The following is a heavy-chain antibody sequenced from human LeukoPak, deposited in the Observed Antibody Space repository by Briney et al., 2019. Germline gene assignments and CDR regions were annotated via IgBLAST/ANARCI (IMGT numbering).Heavy chain of an antibody. D-gene: IGHD6-19*01. J-gene: IGHJ4*02. CDR3: ARMAVAGTLIDY. V-gene: IGHV4-59*02. Sequence: SETLSLTCTVSGGSVSSYYWSWIRQPPGKGLEWIGYIYYSGSTNYNPSLKSRVTISVDTSKNQFSLELSSVTAADTAVYYCARMAVAGTLIDYWGQGTLVTVSS. CDR2: IYYSGST. CDR1: GGSVSSYY.